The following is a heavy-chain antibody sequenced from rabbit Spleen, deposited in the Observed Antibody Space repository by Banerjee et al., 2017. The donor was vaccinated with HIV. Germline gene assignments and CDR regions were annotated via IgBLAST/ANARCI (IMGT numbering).Heavy chain of an antibody. V-gene: IGHV1S7*01. J-gene: IGHJ4*01. Sequence: QELVESGGGLVQPGGSLKLSCKASRFDFSTYSMSWVRQAPGKGLEWIGYIVPIFGITYYANWVNGRFTISSHDAQNTLYLQLNSLTAADTATYFCARDLAGVIGWNFNLWGPGTLVTVS. CDR2: IVPIFGIT. CDR3: ARDLAGVIGWNFNL. CDR1: RFDFSTYS. D-gene: IGHD4-1*01.